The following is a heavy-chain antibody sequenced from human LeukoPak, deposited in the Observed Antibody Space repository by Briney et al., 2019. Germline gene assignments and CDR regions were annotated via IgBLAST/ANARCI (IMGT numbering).Heavy chain of an antibody. J-gene: IGHJ4*02. CDR2: ISSSSSYI. D-gene: IGHD6-6*01. V-gene: IGHV3-21*01. CDR3: AGASSSSPGDY. Sequence: PGGSLRLSCAASGFTFSSYEMNWVRQAPGKGLEWVSSISSSSSYIYYADSVKGRFTISRDNAKNSLYLQMNSLRAEDTAVYYCAGASSSSPGDYWGQGTLVTVSS. CDR1: GFTFSSYE.